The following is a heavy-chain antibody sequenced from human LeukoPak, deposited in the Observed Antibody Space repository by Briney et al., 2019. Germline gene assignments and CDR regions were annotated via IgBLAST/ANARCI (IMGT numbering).Heavy chain of an antibody. CDR2: IYPGDSDT. Sequence: RQXPGXGXEWMGIIYPGDSDTRYSPSFQGQVTISADKSISTAYLQWSSLKASDTAMYYCARLGEIAYFDYWGQGTLVTVSS. D-gene: IGHD3-16*01. J-gene: IGHJ4*02. V-gene: IGHV5-51*01. CDR3: ARLGEIAYFDY.